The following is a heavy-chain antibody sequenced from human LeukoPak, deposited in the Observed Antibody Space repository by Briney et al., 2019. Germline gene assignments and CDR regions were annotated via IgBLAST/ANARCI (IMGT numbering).Heavy chain of an antibody. CDR2: INHSGGT. CDR1: GGSFSGYY. J-gene: IGHJ3*02. D-gene: IGHD2-15*01. Sequence: SETLSLTCAVYGGSFSGYYWSWIRQPPGKGLEWIGEINHSGGTNHNPSLKSRVTISVDTSKNQFSLKLSSVTAADTAVYYCARAVGYLDAFDIWGQGTMVTVSS. CDR3: ARAVGYLDAFDI. V-gene: IGHV4-34*01.